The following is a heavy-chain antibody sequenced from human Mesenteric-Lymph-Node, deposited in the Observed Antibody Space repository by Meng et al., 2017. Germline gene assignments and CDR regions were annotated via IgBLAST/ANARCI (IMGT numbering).Heavy chain of an antibody. CDR1: GITFSSYL. Sequence: GESLKISCAASGITFSSYLMHWVRQAPGKGLVWVSHINSDGSSTIYAESVKGRFTISRDNAKNTLYLQMNSLRAEDTAVYYCARGADYGDYFFWYYFDSWGQGTLVTVSS. J-gene: IGHJ4*02. CDR2: INSDGSST. V-gene: IGHV3-74*01. D-gene: IGHD4-17*01. CDR3: ARGADYGDYFFWYYFDS.